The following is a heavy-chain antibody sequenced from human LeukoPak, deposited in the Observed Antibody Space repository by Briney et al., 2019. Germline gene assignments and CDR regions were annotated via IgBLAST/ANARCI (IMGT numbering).Heavy chain of an antibody. CDR1: GFLFETFV. CDR2: INSNSVNT. CDR3: AKDLSYGFDY. Sequence: GGSLRLSCAASGFLFETFVMSWVRQAPGKGLEWVSSINSNSVNTYYADSVKGRFTVSRDNSKRTLYLQMSSLRVEDTAVYYCAKDLSYGFDYWGQGTLVTVSS. J-gene: IGHJ4*02. V-gene: IGHV3-23*01. D-gene: IGHD1-26*01.